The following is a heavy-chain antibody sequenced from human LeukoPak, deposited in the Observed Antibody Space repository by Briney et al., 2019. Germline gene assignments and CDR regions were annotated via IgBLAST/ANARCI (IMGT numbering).Heavy chain of an antibody. J-gene: IGHJ6*02. CDR3: AKLGSGRSYYYYYGMDV. CDR1: GGSFSGYY. CDR2: INHSGST. Sequence: SETLSLTCAVYGGSFSGYYWSWIRQPPGKGLEWIGEINHSGSTNYNPSLKSRVTISVDTSKNQFSLKLSSVTAADTAVYYCAKLGSGRSYYYYYGMDVWGQGTTVTVSS. D-gene: IGHD1-14*01. V-gene: IGHV4-34*01.